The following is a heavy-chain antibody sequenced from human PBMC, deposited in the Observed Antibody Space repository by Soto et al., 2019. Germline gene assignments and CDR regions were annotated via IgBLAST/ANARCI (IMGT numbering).Heavy chain of an antibody. CDR2: IFYSGTT. D-gene: IGHD2-2*01. Sequence: SETLSLTRTVAGGYQSTSSYFWRWIRGPPGKGLEWIGSIFYSGTTYYNPSLKSRVTISVDTSKNQFSLKLSSVTVADTAVYYCARHAVLWVPAAIGPYWGQGALVT. J-gene: IGHJ4*02. CDR1: GGYQSTSSYF. CDR3: ARHAVLWVPAAIGPY. V-gene: IGHV4-39*01.